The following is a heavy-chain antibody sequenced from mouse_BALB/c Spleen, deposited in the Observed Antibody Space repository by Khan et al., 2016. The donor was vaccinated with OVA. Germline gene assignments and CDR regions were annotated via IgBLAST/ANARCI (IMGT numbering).Heavy chain of an antibody. D-gene: IGHD1-1*01. CDR1: GFTFSTYG. V-gene: IGHV5-6*01. Sequence: VELVESGGDLVKPGGSLKLSCAASGFTFSTYGMSWVRQTPDKRLEWVATVSTGGGYTYYPDSVKGRFTISRDNAKNTLYLHMSGLKSEDSAMFYCTRLAYYYDSEGFAYWGQGTLVTVSA. CDR3: TRLAYYYDSEGFAY. J-gene: IGHJ3*01. CDR2: VSTGGGYT.